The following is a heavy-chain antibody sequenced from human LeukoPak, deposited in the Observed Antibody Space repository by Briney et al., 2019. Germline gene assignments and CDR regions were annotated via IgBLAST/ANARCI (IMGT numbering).Heavy chain of an antibody. D-gene: IGHD2-8*01. CDR3: ARASFNVVFGNWFDP. Sequence: PSETLSLTCTVSGGSISSNYWGWIRQAPGKGLEWIGNVYYSGSTFYNPSLKSRVTISVDTSKNQFSLKLRPVTAADTAIYYCARASFNVVFGNWFDPWGQGTLVTISS. CDR1: GGSISSNY. J-gene: IGHJ5*02. CDR2: VYYSGST. V-gene: IGHV4-39*01.